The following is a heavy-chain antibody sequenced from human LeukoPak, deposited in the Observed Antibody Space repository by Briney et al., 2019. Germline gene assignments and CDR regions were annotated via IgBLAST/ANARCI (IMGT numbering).Heavy chain of an antibody. Sequence: GASVKVSCKASGYTFTSYWIGWVRQMPGKGLEWMGIIYPGDSDTRYSPSFQGQVTISADKSISTAYLQWSSLKASDTAMYYCARHESYYYGMDVWGQGTTVTVSS. CDR2: IYPGDSDT. CDR3: ARHESYYYGMDV. CDR1: GYTFTSYW. V-gene: IGHV5-51*01. J-gene: IGHJ6*02.